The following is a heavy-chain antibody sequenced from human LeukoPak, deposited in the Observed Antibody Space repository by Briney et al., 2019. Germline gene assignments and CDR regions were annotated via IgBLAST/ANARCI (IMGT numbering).Heavy chain of an antibody. CDR3: ARESPSGSYCYYCYYMDL. V-gene: IGHV4-59*01. D-gene: IGHD1-26*01. J-gene: IGHJ6*03. Sequence: LETLSLTCTVSGGSMSTIGAGSGSPQGRDWSGLGTSNSGTTNYNPSLKSRVTISVDASKNQFSLKLSSVTAADTAVYYCARESPSGSYCYYCYYMDLWGKGTTVTVSS. CDR1: GGSMST. CDR2: SNSGTT.